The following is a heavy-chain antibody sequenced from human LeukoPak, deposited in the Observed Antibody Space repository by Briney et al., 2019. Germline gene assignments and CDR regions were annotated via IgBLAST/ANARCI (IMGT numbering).Heavy chain of an antibody. CDR2: ISGSGVNT. CDR1: GFTVSGNY. D-gene: IGHD2-2*01. CDR3: AKDQADCSSMSCYERGFDY. Sequence: GGSLRLSCAVSGFTVSGNYMSWVRQAPGKGLEWVSVISGSGVNTYYADSVKGRFTISRDNSKNTLYLQMNSRGAEDTAGYYCAKDQADCSSMSCYERGFDYWGQGTLVTVSS. J-gene: IGHJ4*02. V-gene: IGHV3-23*01.